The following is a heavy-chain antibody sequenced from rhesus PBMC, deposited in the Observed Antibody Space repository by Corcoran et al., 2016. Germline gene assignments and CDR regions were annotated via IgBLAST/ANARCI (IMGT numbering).Heavy chain of an antibody. Sequence: EVQLVESGGGLAQPGGSLRLSCAASVFTFSSYAMHWVRQATGKGLEGVPAISSGGSTYYADSVKGRLTISRDNSKNTLSLQMNSLRAEDTAVYYCAKDLAGYSYSYFGLDSWGQGVVVTVSS. CDR3: AKDLAGYSYSYFGLDS. J-gene: IGHJ6*01. CDR2: ISSGGST. V-gene: IGHV3-103*01. D-gene: IGHD5-12*01. CDR1: VFTFSSYA.